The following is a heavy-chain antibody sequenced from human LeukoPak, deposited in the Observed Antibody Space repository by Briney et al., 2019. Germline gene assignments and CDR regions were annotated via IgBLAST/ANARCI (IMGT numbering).Heavy chain of an antibody. Sequence: GGSLRLSCAASGFTFSSYAMSRVRQAPGKGLEWVSAISGSGGSTYYADSVKGRFTISRDNSKNTLYLQMNSLRAEDTAVYYCAKGPYRTGYSSGWHNNWFDPWGQGTLVTVSS. J-gene: IGHJ5*02. D-gene: IGHD6-19*01. V-gene: IGHV3-23*01. CDR3: AKGPYRTGYSSGWHNNWFDP. CDR1: GFTFSSYA. CDR2: ISGSGGST.